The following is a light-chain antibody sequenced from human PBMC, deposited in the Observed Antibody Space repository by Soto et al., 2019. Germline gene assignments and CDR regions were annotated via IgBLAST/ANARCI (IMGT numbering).Light chain of an antibody. CDR3: TSYTIATTWV. Sequence: QSALPQPDSVSGSPGQASTIPFTGISSDIGNYNYVSWYQHQHPGKAPKLMIYDVSTRPSGVSIRFAGSKSGNTASLTISGLQAEDEAFYYCTSYTIATTWVFGGGTKLTV. V-gene: IGLV2-14*03. J-gene: IGLJ3*02. CDR2: DVS. CDR1: SSDIGNYNY.